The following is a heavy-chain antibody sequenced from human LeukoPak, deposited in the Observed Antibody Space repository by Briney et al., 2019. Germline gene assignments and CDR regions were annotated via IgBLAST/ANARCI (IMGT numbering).Heavy chain of an antibody. CDR2: ISSRSTI. V-gene: IGHV3-21*01. Sequence: GGSLRLSCAGSGFTFSRYSMNWFRQAPGKGLERVSSISSRSTIFYADSVKGRFTISRGNAKNSLYLQMNSLGAEDTAVYYCARDAQWLVPEGYFYYMDVWGKGTTVTVSS. D-gene: IGHD6-19*01. J-gene: IGHJ6*03. CDR1: GFTFSRYS. CDR3: ARDAQWLVPEGYFYYMDV.